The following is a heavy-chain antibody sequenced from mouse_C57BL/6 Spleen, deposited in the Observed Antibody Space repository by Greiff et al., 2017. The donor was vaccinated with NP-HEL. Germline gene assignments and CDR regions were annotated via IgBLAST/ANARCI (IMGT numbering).Heavy chain of an antibody. V-gene: IGHV5-4*01. D-gene: IGHD2-4*01. CDR3: ARENYYDFLFAY. CDR2: ISDGGSYT. Sequence: EVKVVESGGGLVKPGGSLKLSCAASGFTFSSYAMSWVRQTPEKRLEWVATISDGGSYTYYPDNVKGRFTISRDNAKNNLYLQMSHLKSEDTAMYYCARENYYDFLFAYWGQGTLVTVSA. CDR1: GFTFSSYA. J-gene: IGHJ3*01.